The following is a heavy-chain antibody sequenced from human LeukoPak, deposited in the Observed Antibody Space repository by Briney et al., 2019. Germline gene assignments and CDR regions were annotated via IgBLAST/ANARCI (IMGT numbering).Heavy chain of an antibody. J-gene: IGHJ5*02. Sequence: SETLSLTCAVSGGSISSSNWWSWVRQPPGKGLEWIGEIYLSGSTNYNPSLKSRVTISVDKSKNQFSLKLSSVTAADTAVYYCARRYCSGGSCYSDNWFDPWGQGTLVTVSS. D-gene: IGHD2-15*01. CDR3: ARRYCSGGSCYSDNWFDP. CDR1: GGSISSSNW. CDR2: IYLSGST. V-gene: IGHV4-4*02.